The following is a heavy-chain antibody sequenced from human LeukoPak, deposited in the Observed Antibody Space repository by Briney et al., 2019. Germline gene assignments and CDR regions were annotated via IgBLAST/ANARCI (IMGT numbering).Heavy chain of an antibody. D-gene: IGHD3-22*01. CDR1: GFTFDDYG. CDR2: INWNGVST. J-gene: IGHJ3*02. CDR3: ARTYDSSGLDAFDI. V-gene: IGHV3-20*04. Sequence: PGGSLRLSCAASGFTFDDYGMSWVRQAPGKGLEWVSGINWNGVSTGYADSVKVRFTISRDNAKNSLYLQMNSLRAEDTALYYCARTYDSSGLDAFDIWGQGTIVTVSS.